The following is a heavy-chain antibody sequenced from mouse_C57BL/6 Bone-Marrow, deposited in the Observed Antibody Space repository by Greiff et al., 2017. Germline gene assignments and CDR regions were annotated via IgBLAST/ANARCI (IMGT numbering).Heavy chain of an antibody. Sequence: VQLQQSGPELVKPGASVKISCKASGYSFTDYNMNWVKQSNGKSLEWIGVINPKYGTTSYNQKFKGKATLTVDQTSSTAYMQLNSLTSEEPAVYYCAQIGEGAWFAYWGQGTLVTVSA. J-gene: IGHJ3*01. V-gene: IGHV1-39*01. CDR2: INPKYGTT. CDR3: AQIGEGAWFAY. CDR1: GYSFTDYN.